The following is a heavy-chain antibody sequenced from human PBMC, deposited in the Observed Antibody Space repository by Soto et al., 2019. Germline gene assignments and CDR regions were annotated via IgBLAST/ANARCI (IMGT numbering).Heavy chain of an antibody. CDR3: ARVGGYYNYYYYYYGMDV. D-gene: IGHD1-26*01. Sequence: ASVKVSCKASGYTFTSYAMHWVRQAPGQRLERMGWINAGNGNTKYSQKFQGRVTITRDTSASTAYMELSSLRSEDTAVYYCARVGGYYNYYYYYYGMDVWGQGTTVTVSS. CDR2: INAGNGNT. CDR1: GYTFTSYA. J-gene: IGHJ6*02. V-gene: IGHV1-3*01.